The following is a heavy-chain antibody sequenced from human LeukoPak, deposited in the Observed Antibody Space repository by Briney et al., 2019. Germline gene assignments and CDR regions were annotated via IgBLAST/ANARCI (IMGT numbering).Heavy chain of an antibody. CDR3: ARDLRNIVVVPAARLGHYDMDV. Sequence: PGGSLRLSCAASGFTFSSYWMSWVRQAPGKGLEWVANIKQDGSEKYYVDSVKGRFTISRDNAKNSLYLQMNSLRAEDTAVYYCARDLRNIVVVPAARLGHYDMDVWGKGTTVTVSS. J-gene: IGHJ6*04. D-gene: IGHD2-2*01. CDR1: GFTFSSYW. CDR2: IKQDGSEK. V-gene: IGHV3-7*03.